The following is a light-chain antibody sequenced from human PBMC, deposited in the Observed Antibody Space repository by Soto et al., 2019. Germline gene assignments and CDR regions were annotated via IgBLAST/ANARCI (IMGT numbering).Light chain of an antibody. CDR3: SSYTSSSTYV. J-gene: IGLJ1*01. V-gene: IGLV2-18*02. CDR1: SSDVGSYNR. CDR2: EVS. Sequence: QSLLTQPSSVSGSPGQSVTISCTGTSSDVGSYNRVSWYQQPPGTAPKLMIYEVSNRPSGVPDRFSGSKSGNTASLTISGLQAEDEADYYCSSYTSSSTYVFGTGTKVTVL.